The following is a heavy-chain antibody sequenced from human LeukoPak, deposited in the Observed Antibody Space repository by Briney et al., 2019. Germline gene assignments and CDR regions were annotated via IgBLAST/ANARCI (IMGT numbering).Heavy chain of an antibody. CDR3: ARHPSGSSFDY. CDR2: IHHTGST. CDR1: GGSISISNYY. Sequence: SETLSLTCSVSGGSISISNYYWGWIRQPPGKGLEWIGSIHHTGSTYYNPSLRSRVTVSVATSNNQFSLKVTSVTAADTAIYYCARHPSGSSFDYWGQGTLVAVSS. J-gene: IGHJ4*02. D-gene: IGHD1-26*01. V-gene: IGHV4-39*01.